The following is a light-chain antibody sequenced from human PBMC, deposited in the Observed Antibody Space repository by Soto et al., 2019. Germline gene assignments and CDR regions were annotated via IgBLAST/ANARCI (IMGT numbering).Light chain of an antibody. J-gene: IGKJ2*01. CDR1: QTINNN. CDR2: GVS. V-gene: IGKV3-15*01. Sequence: EIVLTQSPATLSVSPGQGATLSCRASQTINNNFYWYQQKPGQAPRLLIYGVSTRTAGVPTRFSGSGSGTEFDLTVGTIGSEAFGVYIGQRYTHRRTMYTSGQGTKLEIK. CDR3: QRYTHRRTMYT.